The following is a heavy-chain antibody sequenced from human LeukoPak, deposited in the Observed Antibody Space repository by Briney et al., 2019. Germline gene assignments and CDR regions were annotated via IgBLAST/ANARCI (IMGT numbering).Heavy chain of an antibody. CDR2: LSGSGGST. D-gene: IGHD1/OR15-1a*01. V-gene: IGHV3-23*01. CDR1: GFTFSSYA. Sequence: GRSLRLSCAASGFTFSSYAMSWVRQAPGEGLEWVSLLSGSGGSTYYADSVKGRFTISRDNSKNTLYLQMNSLRAEDTAVYYCAKAWLEQGGMFDYWGQGTPATVSS. J-gene: IGHJ4*02. CDR3: AKAWLEQGGMFDY.